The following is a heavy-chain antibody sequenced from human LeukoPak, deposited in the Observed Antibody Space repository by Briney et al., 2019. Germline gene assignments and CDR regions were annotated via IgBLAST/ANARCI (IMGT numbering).Heavy chain of an antibody. CDR3: ATAPRRDGYKLENWFDP. Sequence: GASVKVSCKVSGYTLTELSMHWVRQAPGKGLEWLGGFGPEDGETIYAQKFQGRVTMTEDTSTDTAYMELSSLRSEDTAVYYCATAPRRDGYKLENWFDPWGQGTLVTVSS. V-gene: IGHV1-24*01. D-gene: IGHD5-24*01. CDR1: GYTLTELS. CDR2: FGPEDGET. J-gene: IGHJ5*02.